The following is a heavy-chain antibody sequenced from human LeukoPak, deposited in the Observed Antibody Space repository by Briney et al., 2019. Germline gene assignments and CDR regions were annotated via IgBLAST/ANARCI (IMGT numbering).Heavy chain of an antibody. J-gene: IGHJ1*01. V-gene: IGHV3-74*01. CDR1: GFSFADSW. CDR3: ARVSGLGMNEYYQH. CDR2: INNDGSDT. Sequence: PGGSLRLSCAASGFSFADSWMHWVRQAPGKGLVWVSRINNDGSDTRYADSVRGRFTISRDNAKNTLYLQMNSLRAEDTAVYYCARVSGLGMNEYYQHWGQGTPVTVPS. D-gene: IGHD3-10*01.